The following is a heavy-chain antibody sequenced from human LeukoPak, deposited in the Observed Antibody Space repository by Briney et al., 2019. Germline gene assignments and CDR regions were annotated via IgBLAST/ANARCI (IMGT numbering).Heavy chain of an antibody. V-gene: IGHV4-59*01. Sequence: SETLSLTCAVYGGSFSDYYWSWIRQSPGEGLEWIGYIYYSGTTNYNPSLKSRVTISVDTSKNQFSLQLRSVTAADTAVYYCAREDPQTTVPEGMDVWGQGTTVTVSS. D-gene: IGHD4-17*01. CDR2: IYYSGTT. CDR1: GGSFSDYY. CDR3: AREDPQTTVPEGMDV. J-gene: IGHJ6*02.